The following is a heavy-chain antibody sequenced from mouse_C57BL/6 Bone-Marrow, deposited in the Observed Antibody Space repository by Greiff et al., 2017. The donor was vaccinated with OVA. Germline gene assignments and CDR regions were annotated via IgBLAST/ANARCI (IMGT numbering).Heavy chain of an antibody. CDR1: GFSLSTVGMG. D-gene: IGHD2-4*01. CDR2: IWWDDNK. J-gene: IGHJ3*01. V-gene: IGHV8-8*01. CDR3: ARIAHYYDYDEAWFAY. Sequence: QVTLKVSGPGILQPSQTLSLTCSFSGFSLSTVGMGVGWIRQPSGKGLEWLAHIWWDDNKYYNPALKSRLTISKDTSKNPVFLKIANVDTADTATYYCARIAHYYDYDEAWFAYWGQGTLVTVSA.